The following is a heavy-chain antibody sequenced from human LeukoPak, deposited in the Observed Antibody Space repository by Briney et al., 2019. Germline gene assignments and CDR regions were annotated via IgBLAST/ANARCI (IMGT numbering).Heavy chain of an antibody. CDR1: GGSISSSSYY. D-gene: IGHD1-26*01. CDR3: ARDGSGSYFY. CDR2: IYYSGNT. Sequence: SETLSLTCTVSGGSISSSSYYWGWIRQPPGKGLEWIGSIYYSGNTYYSPSLMSRVTISVDTSKNQFSLNLSSVTAADTAVYYCARDGSGSYFYWGQGTLVTVSS. V-gene: IGHV4-39*07. J-gene: IGHJ4*02.